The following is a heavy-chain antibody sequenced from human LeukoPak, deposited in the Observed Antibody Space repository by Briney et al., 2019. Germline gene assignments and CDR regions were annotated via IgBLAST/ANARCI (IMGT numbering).Heavy chain of an antibody. V-gene: IGHV3-7*01. CDR2: IKLDRSEK. J-gene: IGHJ5*02. CDR3: ASLYGSGKRWVDP. D-gene: IGHD3-10*01. Sequence: GGSLRLSCAASGFTFTNYWMSWVRQAPGKGLELVANIKLDRSEKYYVDSVKGRFTISRDNAKNSLNLQMNSLRAEDTAVYYCASLYGSGKRWVDPWGQGTLVTVSS. CDR1: GFTFTNYW.